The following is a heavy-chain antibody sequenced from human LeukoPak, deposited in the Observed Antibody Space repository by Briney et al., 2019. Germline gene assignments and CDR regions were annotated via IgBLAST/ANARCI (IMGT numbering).Heavy chain of an antibody. V-gene: IGHV3-7*01. CDR2: IKQDGSEI. CDR3: AREICSSTSCYLEYYYYYYMDV. J-gene: IGHJ6*03. Sequence: GGSLRLSCAASGFTFSKYWMSWVRQAPGKGLEWVANIKQDGSEIYYVDSVKGRFTISRDNAKNSLYLQMNSLRAEDTAVYYCAREICSSTSCYLEYYYYYYMDVWGKGTTVTVSS. D-gene: IGHD2-2*01. CDR1: GFTFSKYW.